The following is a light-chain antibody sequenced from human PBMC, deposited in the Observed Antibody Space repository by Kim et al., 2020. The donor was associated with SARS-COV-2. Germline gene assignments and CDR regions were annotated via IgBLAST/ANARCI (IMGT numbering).Light chain of an antibody. V-gene: IGKV1-39*01. J-gene: IGKJ4*01. CDR3: QQYYTSTLT. CDR1: QSISDY. CDR2: AAS. Sequence: DIQMTQSPSSLSAFVGDRVTITCRASQSISDYLNWYQHKPGKAPNLLIYAASTLQSGVPSRFAGSGSGTDFTLTITSLQPEDFATYFCQQYYTSTLTFGGGTKVDIK.